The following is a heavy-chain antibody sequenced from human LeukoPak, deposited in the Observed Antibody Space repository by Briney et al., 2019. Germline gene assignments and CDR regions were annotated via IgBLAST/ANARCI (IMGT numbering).Heavy chain of an antibody. CDR2: IHYSGNT. CDR1: GGSISSHF. D-gene: IGHD2-2*01. Sequence: SETLSLTCTVSGGSISSHFWTWIRQLPGKGLEWIGYIHYSGNTNYNPSLKSRLSISVDTSKNEFSLKLTSVTAADTAVYYCARDFLECSRASCLNWFDPWGQGTLVTVSS. V-gene: IGHV4-59*11. CDR3: ARDFLECSRASCLNWFDP. J-gene: IGHJ5*02.